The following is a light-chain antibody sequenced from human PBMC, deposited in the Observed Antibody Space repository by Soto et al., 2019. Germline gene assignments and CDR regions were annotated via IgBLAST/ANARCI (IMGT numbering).Light chain of an antibody. CDR3: QNYNSAPET. Sequence: DIQMTQSPSSLSASVGDRVTITCRASQGISNYLAWYQQKPGKVPKVLIYAASTLHSGVPSRFSGSGSGTEFTLTITNVQPEDVATYYCQNYNSAPETFGPGTKVEIK. CDR2: AAS. CDR1: QGISNY. J-gene: IGKJ1*01. V-gene: IGKV1-27*01.